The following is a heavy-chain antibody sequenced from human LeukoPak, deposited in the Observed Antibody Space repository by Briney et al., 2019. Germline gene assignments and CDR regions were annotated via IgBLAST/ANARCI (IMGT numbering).Heavy chain of an antibody. J-gene: IGHJ4*02. Sequence: SETLSLTCTVSGGSLSSSCYYWGWLRQPPGKGLEWSGSIYYSGSTYYNPSLKSRVTISVDTSKNQFSLKLSSVTAADTAVYYCARPSYSYGADYWGQGTLVTVSS. V-gene: IGHV4-39*01. D-gene: IGHD5-18*01. CDR3: ARPSYSYGADY. CDR2: IYYSGST. CDR1: GGSLSSSCYY.